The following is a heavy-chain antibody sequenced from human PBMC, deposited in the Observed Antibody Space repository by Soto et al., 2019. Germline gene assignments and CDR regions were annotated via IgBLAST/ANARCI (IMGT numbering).Heavy chain of an antibody. CDR2: IYNPGSTA. CDR1: GFTFSSYW. V-gene: IGHV3-74*01. D-gene: IGHD5-12*01. CDR3: VRGNTGYGNSDY. Sequence: EVQLVESGGGLVQPGGSLRLSCAASGFTFSSYWMHWVRQAPGKGLVWVARIYNPGSTASYADSVKGRFTISRDNAKNTLYLQMSSLTVEDTAVFYCVRGNTGYGNSDYWGQGILVTVSS. J-gene: IGHJ4*02.